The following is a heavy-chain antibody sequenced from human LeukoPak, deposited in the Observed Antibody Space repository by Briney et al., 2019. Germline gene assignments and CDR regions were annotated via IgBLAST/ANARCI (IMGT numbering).Heavy chain of an antibody. CDR2: IWYDGSNK. CDR3: ARDPYSSSWYYFDY. CDR1: GLTFSSYG. V-gene: IGHV3-33*01. D-gene: IGHD6-13*01. Sequence: GGSLRLSCAASGLTFSSYGMHWVRRAPGKGLEWVAVIWYDGSNKYYADSVKGRFTISRDNSKNTLYLQMNSLRAEDTAVYYCARDPYSSSWYYFDYWGQGTLVTVSS. J-gene: IGHJ4*02.